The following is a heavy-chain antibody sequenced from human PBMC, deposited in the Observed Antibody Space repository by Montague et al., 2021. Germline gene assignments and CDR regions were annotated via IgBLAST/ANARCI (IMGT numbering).Heavy chain of an antibody. CDR1: GFSFSSYW. V-gene: IGHV3-74*01. CDR3: ARNLASAAPGAFDI. J-gene: IGHJ3*02. D-gene: IGHD6-13*01. CDR2: ITLDGSST. Sequence: SRRLSCAASGFSFSSYWMHWVGQAPGKGLLWVSRITLDGSSTTFADSVKGRFTTSRDNAKATLYLQMNSLRVEDTAVYYCARNLASAAPGAFDIWGQGTMVTVSS.